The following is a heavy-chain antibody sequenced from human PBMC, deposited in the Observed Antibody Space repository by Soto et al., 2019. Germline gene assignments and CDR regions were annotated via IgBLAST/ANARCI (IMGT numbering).Heavy chain of an antibody. D-gene: IGHD3-10*01. CDR3: ARDRARILWFGEEIAY. J-gene: IGHJ4*02. V-gene: IGHV1-18*01. CDR2: ISAYNGNT. CDR1: GYTFTSYG. Sequence: QVQLVQSGAEVKKPGASVKVSCKASGYTFTSYGISWVRQAPGQGLEWMGWISAYNGNTNYAQKLQGRVTMTTDTSTSTAYMERRSLRSDDTAVYYCARDRARILWFGEEIAYWGQGTLVTVSS.